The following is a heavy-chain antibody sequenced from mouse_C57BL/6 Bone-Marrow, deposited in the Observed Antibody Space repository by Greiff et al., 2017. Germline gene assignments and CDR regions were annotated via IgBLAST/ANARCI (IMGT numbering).Heavy chain of an antibody. Sequence: EVQLQESGPELVKPGASVKISCKASGYSFTGYYMNWVKQSPEKSLEWIGEINPSTGGTTYNQKFKAKATLTVDKSSSTAYMQLKSLTSEDSAVYYCARDYYSSSYYYFDYWGQGTTLTVSS. CDR3: ARDYYSSSYYYFDY. J-gene: IGHJ2*01. V-gene: IGHV1-42*01. CDR2: INPSTGGT. CDR1: GYSFTGYY. D-gene: IGHD1-1*01.